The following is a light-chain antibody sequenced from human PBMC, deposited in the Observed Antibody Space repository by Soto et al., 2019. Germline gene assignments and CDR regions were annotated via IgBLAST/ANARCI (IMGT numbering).Light chain of an antibody. CDR2: GAS. CDR1: QSVSSK. V-gene: IGKV3D-15*01. J-gene: IGKJ5*01. CDR3: QQYTGPPTT. Sequence: EIVTTQSPATLSVSPGERATLSCRASQSVSSKLAWYQQKPGQAPRLLIYGASTRAAGIPDRFSGSGSGTDFTLTITRLEPEDSAVYFCQQYTGPPTTFGQGTRLEIK.